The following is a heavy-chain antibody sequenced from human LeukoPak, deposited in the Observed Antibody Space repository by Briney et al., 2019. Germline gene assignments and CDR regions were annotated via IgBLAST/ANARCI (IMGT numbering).Heavy chain of an antibody. V-gene: IGHV4-59*08. J-gene: IGHJ4*02. D-gene: IGHD6-13*01. CDR1: VGPLSGYY. CDR2: IYYIGST. CDR3: ARHSGSSLYYFDY. Sequence: SETLPLTCSVSVGPLSGYYWSWIRQPPGKGLEWIGYIYYIGSTNYNPSLKSRVTISVDTSKNQFSLKLTSVTAADTAVYYCARHSGSSLYYFDYWGQGTLVTVSS.